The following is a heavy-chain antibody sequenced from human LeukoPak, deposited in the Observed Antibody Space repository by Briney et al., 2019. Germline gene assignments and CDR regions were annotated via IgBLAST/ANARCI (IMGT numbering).Heavy chain of an antibody. CDR3: ARSAGAAAVFDY. Sequence: ASVKVSCKASGYTFTGYYMHWVRQAPGQGLEWMGWINPNSGGTNYAQKFQGRVTMTRDTSISTAYMELSRLRSDDTAVCYCARSAGAAAVFDYWGQGTLVTVSS. J-gene: IGHJ4*02. CDR1: GYTFTGYY. CDR2: INPNSGGT. V-gene: IGHV1-2*02. D-gene: IGHD6-13*01.